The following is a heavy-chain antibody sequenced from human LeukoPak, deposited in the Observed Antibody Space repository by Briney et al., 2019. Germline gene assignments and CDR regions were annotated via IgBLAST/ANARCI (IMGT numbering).Heavy chain of an antibody. CDR2: IYYSGST. D-gene: IGHD3-16*01. CDR1: GGSISSGVYY. V-gene: IGHV4-31*03. J-gene: IGHJ4*02. CDR3: ARAFGRQLEGGGFDY. Sequence: SETLSLTCTVSGGSISSGVYYWSWIRQLPGKGLEWIGYIYYSGSTYYNPSLKSRVTISVDTSKNHFSLKLNSMTAADTAVYYCARAFGRQLEGGGFDYWGQGTLVTVSS.